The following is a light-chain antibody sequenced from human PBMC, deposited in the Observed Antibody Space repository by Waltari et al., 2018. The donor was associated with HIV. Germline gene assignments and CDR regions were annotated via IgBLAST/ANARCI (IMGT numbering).Light chain of an antibody. Sequence: SVLTQPPSASGTPGQSVTISCSGSSSNIGSDTVNWYQHLPGTAPKLLIYKNNQRPSGVTDRFSGSKSGTSASLAISGLRSEDEAEYYCAAWDDSLSGWAFGGGTKLTVL. CDR1: SSNIGSDT. CDR2: KNN. CDR3: AAWDDSLSGWA. J-gene: IGLJ3*02. V-gene: IGLV1-47*01.